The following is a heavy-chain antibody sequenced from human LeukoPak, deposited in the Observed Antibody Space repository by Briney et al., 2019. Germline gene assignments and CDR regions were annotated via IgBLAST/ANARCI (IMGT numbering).Heavy chain of an antibody. V-gene: IGHV3-33*01. CDR3: AREDTALVIAY. CDR1: GFTFSSYG. J-gene: IGHJ4*02. D-gene: IGHD5-18*01. CDR2: MWYDGSNK. Sequence: PGGSLRLSCAASGFTFSSYGMHWVRQAPGKGLEWVAIMWYDGSNKYYTDSVKGRFTLSRDNSKNTLYLQMNSLRVEDTAVYYCAREDTALVIAYWGQGTLVTVSS.